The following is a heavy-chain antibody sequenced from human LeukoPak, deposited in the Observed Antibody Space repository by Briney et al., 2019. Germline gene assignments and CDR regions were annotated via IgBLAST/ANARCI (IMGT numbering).Heavy chain of an antibody. CDR2: INPNSGGT. J-gene: IGHJ6*03. CDR3: ARGTTLSTLPYYYYFMDV. D-gene: IGHD4-17*01. Sequence: ASVKVSCKASGYTFSGYYMHWVRQAPGQGLEWMGWINPNSGGTNCAQKFQGRVTMTRDTSISTAYMELSRLISDDTAVYYCARGTTLSTLPYYYYFMDVWGKGTTVTVS. V-gene: IGHV1-2*02. CDR1: GYTFSGYY.